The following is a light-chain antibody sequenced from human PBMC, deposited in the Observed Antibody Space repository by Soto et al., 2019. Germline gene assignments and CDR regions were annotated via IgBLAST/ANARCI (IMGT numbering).Light chain of an antibody. CDR1: QSVSSTY. CDR2: GTS. J-gene: IGKJ5*01. CDR3: QQYGGSPPFT. Sequence: EIVLTQSPATLSLSPGERATLSCRASQSVSSTYLAWYRQKPGQAPRLLIYGTSNRATGIPDRFSGSGSGTDFTLTISRLETEDFAVYYCQQYGGSPPFTFGQGTRLEIK. V-gene: IGKV3-20*01.